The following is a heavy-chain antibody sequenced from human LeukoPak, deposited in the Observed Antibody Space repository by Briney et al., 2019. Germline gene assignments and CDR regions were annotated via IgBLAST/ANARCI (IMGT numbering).Heavy chain of an antibody. J-gene: IGHJ5*02. CDR3: ARDGIVVVPAAMSRGWFDP. CDR2: IIPIFGTA. CDR1: GGTFSSYA. D-gene: IGHD2-2*01. V-gene: IGHV1-69*13. Sequence: SVKVSCKASGGTFSSYAISWVRQAPGQGLEWMGGIIPIFGTANYAQKFQGRVTITADESTSTAYMELSSLRSEDTAVYYCARDGIVVVPAAMSRGWFDPWGQGTLVTVSS.